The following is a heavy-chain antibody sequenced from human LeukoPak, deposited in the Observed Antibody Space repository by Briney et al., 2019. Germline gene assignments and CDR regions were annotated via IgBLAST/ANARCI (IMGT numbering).Heavy chain of an antibody. CDR3: ARNQYYYDSSGYYYFDY. Sequence: RASVKVSCKASGYTFTGYYIHWVRQAPGQGLEWMGGIIPIFGTANYAQKFQGRVTITADKSTSTAYMELSSLRSEDTAVYYCARNQYYYDSSGYYYFDYWGQGTLVTVSS. CDR1: GYTFTGYY. CDR2: IIPIFGTA. D-gene: IGHD3-22*01. V-gene: IGHV1-69*06. J-gene: IGHJ4*02.